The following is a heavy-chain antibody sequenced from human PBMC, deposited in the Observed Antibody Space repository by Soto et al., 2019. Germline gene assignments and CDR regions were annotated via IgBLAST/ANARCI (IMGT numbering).Heavy chain of an antibody. J-gene: IGHJ3*02. CDR1: GGTFSSYT. D-gene: IGHD2-21*01. V-gene: IGHV1-69*02. CDR3: ARGDPSRSDAFDI. CDR2: IIPILGIA. Sequence: QVQLVQSGAEVKKPGSSVKVSCKASGGTFSSYTISWVRQAPGQGLEWMGRIIPILGIANYAQKFQGRVTITADKSTNTAYMELSSLRSEDTAVYYCARGDPSRSDAFDIWGQGTMVTVSS.